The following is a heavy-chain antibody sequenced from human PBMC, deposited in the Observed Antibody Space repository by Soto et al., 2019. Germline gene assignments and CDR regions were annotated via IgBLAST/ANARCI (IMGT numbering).Heavy chain of an antibody. CDR3: VRGWGSLIHLSCLDI. CDR2: IFYDGTEK. D-gene: IGHD3-16*01. Sequence: QVQLVESGGGVFQPGTSLRLSCAASGFTFRQYGMHWVRQAPGKGLDWVAVIFYDGTEKYYADSVKGRFTISRDNPGNMVYLQMNSLGAEDTAVYYCVRGWGSLIHLSCLDIWGQGTTVVVSS. CDR1: GFTFRQYG. J-gene: IGHJ3*02. V-gene: IGHV3-33*01.